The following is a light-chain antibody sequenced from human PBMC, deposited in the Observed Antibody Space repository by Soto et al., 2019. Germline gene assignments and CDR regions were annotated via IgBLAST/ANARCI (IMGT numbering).Light chain of an antibody. CDR3: QQYDTFPRT. J-gene: IGKJ1*01. CDR1: QSLSSNY. CDR2: GAS. V-gene: IGKV3-20*01. Sequence: EIVLTQSPGTLSLSPGDRATLSCRASQSLSSNYLAWYQQKPGQAPRLLIYGASRRATDIPDRFSGSGSGTDFALTITRLEPADLAVYFCQQYDTFPRTFGQGTKVEIQ.